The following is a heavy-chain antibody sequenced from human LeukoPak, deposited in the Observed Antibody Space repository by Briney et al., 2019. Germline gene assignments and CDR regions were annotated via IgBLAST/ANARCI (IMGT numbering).Heavy chain of an antibody. D-gene: IGHD3-10*01. V-gene: IGHV3-21*01. CDR3: AILNYYGSGSYYRPQFHDFDY. J-gene: IGHJ4*02. CDR2: ISSSSSYI. Sequence: GGSLRLSCAASGFTFSSYSMNWVRQAPGKGLEWVSSISSSSSYIYYADSVKGRFTISRDNAKNSLYLQMNSLRAEDTAVYYRAILNYYGSGSYYRPQFHDFDYWGQETLVTVSS. CDR1: GFTFSSYS.